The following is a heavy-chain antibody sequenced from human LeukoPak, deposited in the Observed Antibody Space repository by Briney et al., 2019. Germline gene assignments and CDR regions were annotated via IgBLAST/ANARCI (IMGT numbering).Heavy chain of an antibody. Sequence: PPETLSLTCTVSGGSISSSSYYWGWIRQPPGKGLEWIGSIYYSGSTYYNPSLKSRVTISVDTSKNQFSLKLSSVTAADTAVYYCARHKRATYFDYWGQGTLVTVSS. V-gene: IGHV4-39*01. J-gene: IGHJ4*02. CDR1: GGSISSSSYY. CDR3: ARHKRATYFDY. D-gene: IGHD1-26*01. CDR2: IYYSGST.